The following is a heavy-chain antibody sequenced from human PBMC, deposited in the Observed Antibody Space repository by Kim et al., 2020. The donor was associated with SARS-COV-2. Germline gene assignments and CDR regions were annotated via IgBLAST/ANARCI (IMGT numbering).Heavy chain of an antibody. Sequence: ASVKVSCKASGYTFTGYYMHWVRQAPGQGLEWMGWINPNSGGTNYAQKFQGRVTMTRDTSISTAYMELSRLRSDDTAVYYCARETPPSYSNSYYYYYYMDVWGKGTTVTVSS. J-gene: IGHJ6*03. CDR3: ARETPPSYSNSYYYYYYMDV. V-gene: IGHV1-2*02. D-gene: IGHD4-4*01. CDR2: INPNSGGT. CDR1: GYTFTGYY.